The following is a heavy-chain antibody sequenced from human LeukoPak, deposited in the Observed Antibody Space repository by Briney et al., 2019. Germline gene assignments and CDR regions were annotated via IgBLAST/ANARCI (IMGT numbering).Heavy chain of an antibody. CDR1: GYRFTGYY. CDR3: ARGRLRGPDAFDI. J-gene: IGHJ3*02. D-gene: IGHD3-10*01. CDR2: INPKSGDP. V-gene: IGHV1-2*02. Sequence: ASVKVSCKTSGYRFTGYYMHWVRQAPGQGLEWMGWINPKSGDPIYVQKFQGRVTMTRDTSISTAYMELSRLRADDTAVYYCARGRLRGPDAFDIWGQGTMVTVSS.